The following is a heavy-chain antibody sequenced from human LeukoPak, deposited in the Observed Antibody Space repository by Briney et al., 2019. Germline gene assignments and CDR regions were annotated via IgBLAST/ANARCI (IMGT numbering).Heavy chain of an antibody. J-gene: IGHJ4*02. D-gene: IGHD3-10*01. CDR2: IYYSGST. CDR3: ARHGLWFGEFPFDY. CDR1: GGSIRSSYYY. V-gene: IGHV4-39*01. Sequence: SETLPLTCTVSGGSIRSSYYYWGWIRQPPGKGLEWIGSIYYSGSTYYNPSLKSRVTISVDTSKNQFSLKLSSVTAADTAVYYCARHGLWFGEFPFDYWGQGTLVTVSS.